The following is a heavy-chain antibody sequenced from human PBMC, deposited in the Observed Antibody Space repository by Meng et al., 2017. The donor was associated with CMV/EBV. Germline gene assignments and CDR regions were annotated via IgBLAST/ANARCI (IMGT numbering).Heavy chain of an antibody. Sequence: GPFISYAISWVRQAPGQGLEWMGGIIPIFGTANYAQKFQGRVTITADESTSTAYMELSSLRSEDTAVYYCARDSGNSSGYYPFFDYWGQGTLVTVSS. CDR2: IIPIFGTA. D-gene: IGHD3-22*01. CDR3: ARDSGNSSGYYPFFDY. V-gene: IGHV1-69*01. J-gene: IGHJ4*02. CDR1: GPFISYA.